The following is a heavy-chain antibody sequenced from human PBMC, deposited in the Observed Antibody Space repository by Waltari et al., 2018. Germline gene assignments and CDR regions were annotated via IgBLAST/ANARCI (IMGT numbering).Heavy chain of an antibody. CDR1: GFTFDDYA. D-gene: IGHD1-26*01. CDR2: ICWNSGSI. Sequence: EVQLVESGGGLVQPGRSLRLSCAASGFTFDDYAMHWVRQAPGKGLEWVSGICWNSGSIGYADSVKGRFTISRDNAKNSLYLQMNSLRAEDTALYYCAKDKARGPRGYYYYMDVWGKGTTVTVSS. V-gene: IGHV3-9*01. CDR3: AKDKARGPRGYYYYMDV. J-gene: IGHJ6*03.